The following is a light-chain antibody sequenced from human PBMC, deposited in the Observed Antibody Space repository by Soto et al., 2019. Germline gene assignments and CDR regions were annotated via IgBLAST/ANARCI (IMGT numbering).Light chain of an antibody. CDR2: KAS. J-gene: IGKJ1*01. CDR3: QQYNVYPWT. V-gene: IGKV1-5*03. CDR1: QTITTW. Sequence: DIQMTQSPSTLSASVGDRVTITCRASQTITTWLAWYQQKPGKAPKLLIYKASDLETGVPSRFSASGSGTECTLPISSLQPDDSATYYCQQYNVYPWTFGQGTKVEIK.